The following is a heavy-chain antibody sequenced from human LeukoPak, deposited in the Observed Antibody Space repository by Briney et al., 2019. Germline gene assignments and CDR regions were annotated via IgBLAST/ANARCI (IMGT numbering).Heavy chain of an antibody. CDR1: GYTLTELS. J-gene: IGHJ4*02. Sequence: ASVKVSCKVSGYTLTELSMHWVRQAPGKGLEWMGGFDPEDGETIYAQKFQGRVTMTEDTSTDTAYMELSSLRSEDTAVYYCARGSDIVATIALGYFDYWGQGTLVTVSS. CDR2: FDPEDGET. D-gene: IGHD5-12*01. CDR3: ARGSDIVATIALGYFDY. V-gene: IGHV1-24*01.